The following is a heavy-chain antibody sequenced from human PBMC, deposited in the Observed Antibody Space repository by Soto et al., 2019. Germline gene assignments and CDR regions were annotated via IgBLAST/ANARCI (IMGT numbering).Heavy chain of an antibody. D-gene: IGHD1-1*01. CDR1: GVSINSGGYY. CDR3: ARGSQLERDALDI. Sequence: QVQLQESGPGLVKPSQTLSLTCSVSGVSINSGGYYWRWIRHHPGKGLEWIGYIYYTGHTFYNPSLKSRVAMSLDTSKNQFSLKLSSVTAADTAVYYWARGSQLERDALDIWGQGTMVTVSS. J-gene: IGHJ3*02. V-gene: IGHV4-31*03. CDR2: IYYTGHT.